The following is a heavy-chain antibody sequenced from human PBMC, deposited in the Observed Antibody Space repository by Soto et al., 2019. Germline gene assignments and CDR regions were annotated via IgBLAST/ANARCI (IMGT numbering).Heavy chain of an antibody. CDR3: ARVVGPSVVPAAMHYYYYYMDV. CDR1: GYTFTSYY. CDR2: INPSGGST. D-gene: IGHD2-2*01. V-gene: IGHV1-46*03. Sequence: ASVKVSCKASGYTFTSYYMHWVRQAPGQGLEWMGIINPSGGSTSYAQKFQGRVTMTRDTSTSTVYMELSSLRSEDTAVYYCARVVGPSVVPAAMHYYYYYMDVWGKGTTVTVSS. J-gene: IGHJ6*03.